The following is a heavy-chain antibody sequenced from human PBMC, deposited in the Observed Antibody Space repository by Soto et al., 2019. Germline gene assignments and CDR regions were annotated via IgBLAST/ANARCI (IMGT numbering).Heavy chain of an antibody. CDR2: IKQDGSEK. Sequence: GGSLRLSCAASGFTFSTYWMSWVRQAPGKGLEWVANIKQDGSEKYYVDSVKGRFTISRANSKNSLYLQMNSLRAEDTAVYYCARLSYYFYSMDVWGKGTTVTVSS. CDR3: ARLSYYFYSMDV. J-gene: IGHJ6*03. V-gene: IGHV3-7*01. CDR1: GFTFSTYW.